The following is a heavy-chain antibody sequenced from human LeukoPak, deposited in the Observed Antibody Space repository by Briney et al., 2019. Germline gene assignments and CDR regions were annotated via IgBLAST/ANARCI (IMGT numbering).Heavy chain of an antibody. J-gene: IGHJ3*02. CDR2: IYYSGST. V-gene: IGHV4-39*07. CDR1: GGSISSSSYY. CDR3: ARIEISSGWAPDAFDI. Sequence: SETLSLTCTVSGGSISSSSYYWGWIRQPPGKGLEWIGSIYYSGSTYYNPSLKSRLTISVDTSKNQFSLKLSSVTAADTAVYYCARIEISSGWAPDAFDIWGKGTMVTVSS. D-gene: IGHD6-19*01.